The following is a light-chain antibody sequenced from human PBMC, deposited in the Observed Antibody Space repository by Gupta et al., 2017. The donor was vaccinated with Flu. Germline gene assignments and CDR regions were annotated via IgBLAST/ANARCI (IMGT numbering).Light chain of an antibody. CDR1: SGDSSYA. Sequence: VKLTCTLGSGDSSYAIAWHQQQPEKGPRYLMKLNSDGSHSKGDEIPDRFSGSSSGADRDLTISSLQSVDGDDYYCQTGGTGIGVFGTGTMFTVL. J-gene: IGLJ1*01. CDR2: LNSDGSH. V-gene: IGLV4-69*01. CDR3: QTGGTGIGV.